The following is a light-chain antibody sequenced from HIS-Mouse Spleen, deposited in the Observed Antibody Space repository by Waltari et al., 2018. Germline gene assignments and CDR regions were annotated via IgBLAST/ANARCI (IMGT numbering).Light chain of an antibody. CDR1: KLGDKY. CDR3: QAWDSSTVV. J-gene: IGLJ2*01. CDR2: QDS. Sequence: SYELTQPPSVSVSPGQTASITSSGDKLGDKYACWYQQEPGQSPVLVIYQDSKRPSGIPERFSGSNSGNTATLTISGTQAMDEADYYCQAWDSSTVVFGGGTKLTVL. V-gene: IGLV3-1*01.